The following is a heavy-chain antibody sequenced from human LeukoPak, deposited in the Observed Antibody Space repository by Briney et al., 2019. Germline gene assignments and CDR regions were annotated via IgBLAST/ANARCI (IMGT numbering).Heavy chain of an antibody. CDR2: IYTRGST. CDR3: ARGRYCSADIYSGGDAFDI. D-gene: IGHD2-15*01. V-gene: IGHV4-4*07. CDR1: GGSINNYY. J-gene: IGHJ3*02. Sequence: SETLSLTCTVSGGSINNYYWSWIRQPAGKGLEWIGRIYTRGSTNYNPSLKSRVTMSVDTSKNQFSLKLSSVTAADTAVYYCARGRYCSADIYSGGDAFDIWGQGTMVSVSS.